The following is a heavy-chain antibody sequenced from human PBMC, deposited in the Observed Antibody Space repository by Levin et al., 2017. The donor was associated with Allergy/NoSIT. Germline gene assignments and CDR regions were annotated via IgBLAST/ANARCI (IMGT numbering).Heavy chain of an antibody. J-gene: IGHJ4*02. CDR2: INHSGST. CDR3: ARTADPTVVVITGPPDY. V-gene: IGHV4-34*01. CDR1: GGSFSGYY. Sequence: GSLRLSCAVYGGSFSGYYWSWIRQPPGKGLEWIGEINHSGSTNYNPSLKSRVTISVDTSKNQFSLKLSSVTAADTAVYYCARTADPTVVVITGPPDYWGQGTLVTVSS. D-gene: IGHD3-22*01.